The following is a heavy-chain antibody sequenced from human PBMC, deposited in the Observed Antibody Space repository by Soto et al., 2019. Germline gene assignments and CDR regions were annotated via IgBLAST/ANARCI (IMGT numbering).Heavy chain of an antibody. CDR3: ARQGFGELHGLVDV. Sequence: SETLSLTCAVSGASFSPNYWAWIRQPPGKGLEWIGYMAYNGFTRYNPSLSSRVTISLDTSKNQFSLKLSSVTAADTALYYCARQGFGELHGLVDVWGQGTTVTVSS. J-gene: IGHJ6*02. CDR2: MAYNGFT. V-gene: IGHV4-59*08. CDR1: GASFSPNY. D-gene: IGHD3-10*01.